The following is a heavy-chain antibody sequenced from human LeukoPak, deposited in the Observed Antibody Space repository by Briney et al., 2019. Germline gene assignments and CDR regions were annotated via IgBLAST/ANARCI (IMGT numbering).Heavy chain of an antibody. J-gene: IGHJ4*02. V-gene: IGHV3-23*01. CDR3: AKDRILWFGELDSFDY. CDR2: ISGSGGST. D-gene: IGHD3-10*01. CDR1: GFTFSSYA. Sequence: GGSLRLSCAASGFTFSSYAMSWVRQAPGKGLEWVSAISGSGGSTYYADSVKGRFTISRDNSKNTLYLQMNSLGADDTAVYYCAKDRILWFGELDSFDYWGQGTLVTVSS.